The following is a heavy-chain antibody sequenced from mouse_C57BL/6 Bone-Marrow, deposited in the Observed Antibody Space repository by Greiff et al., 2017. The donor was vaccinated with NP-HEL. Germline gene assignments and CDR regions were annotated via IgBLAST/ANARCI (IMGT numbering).Heavy chain of an antibody. CDR1: GYSITSDY. Sequence: EVKLMESGPGLAKPSQTLSLTCSVTGYSITSDYWNWIRKFPGNKLEYMGYISYSGSTYYNPSLNSRISITRDTSKNQYYLQLNSVTTEDTAAYYCARYGDYDPYYFDYWGQGTTLTVSS. J-gene: IGHJ2*01. CDR2: ISYSGST. D-gene: IGHD2-4*01. CDR3: ARYGDYDPYYFDY. V-gene: IGHV3-8*01.